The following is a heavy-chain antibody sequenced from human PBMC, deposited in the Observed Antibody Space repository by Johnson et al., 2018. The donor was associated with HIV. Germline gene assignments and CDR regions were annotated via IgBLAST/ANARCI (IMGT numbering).Heavy chain of an antibody. D-gene: IGHD3-10*01. CDR3: ARDRSLWFRELWPRDAFDM. CDR1: GFTFSDYY. J-gene: IGHJ3*02. CDR2: IKQDGSEK. Sequence: VQLVESGGGLVKPGGSLRLSCAASGFTFSDYYMSWIRQAPGKGLEWVANIKQDGSEKYYADSVKGRFTISRDNSKNTLYLQMNSLRVADTAVYYCARDRSLWFRELWPRDAFDMWGQGTKITVSS. V-gene: IGHV3-7*01.